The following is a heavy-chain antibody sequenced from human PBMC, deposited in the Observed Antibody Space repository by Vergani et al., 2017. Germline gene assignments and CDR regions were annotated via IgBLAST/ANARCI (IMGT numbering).Heavy chain of an antibody. D-gene: IGHD3-10*01. V-gene: IGHV4-61*02. CDR1: GGSISSGSYY. J-gene: IGHJ6*02. CDR2: IYTSGST. Sequence: QVQLQESGPGLVKPSQTLSLTCTVSGGSISSGSYYWSWIRQPAGKGLEGIGRIYTSGSTNYNPSLKSRVTISVDTSKNQFSLKLSSVTAADTAVYYCAREMGMVRGVIRDYYYYGMDVWGQ. CDR3: AREMGMVRGVIRDYYYYGMDV.